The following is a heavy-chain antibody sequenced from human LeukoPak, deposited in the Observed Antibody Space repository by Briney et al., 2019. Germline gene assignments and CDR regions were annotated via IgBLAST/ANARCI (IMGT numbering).Heavy chain of an antibody. J-gene: IGHJ4*02. CDR2: IKSKPDGGTT. V-gene: IGHV3-15*07. D-gene: IGHD5-24*01. CDR3: AKDGVIGDGNIDFEY. Sequence: PGGSLRLSCGGSGFIFSNAWMNWVRQAPGKGLEWVGRIKSKPDGGTTDYAAPVKGRFTISRDNSKNTLYLQMDSLRAEDTAVYYCAKDGVIGDGNIDFEYWGQGTLVTVSS. CDR1: GFIFSNAW.